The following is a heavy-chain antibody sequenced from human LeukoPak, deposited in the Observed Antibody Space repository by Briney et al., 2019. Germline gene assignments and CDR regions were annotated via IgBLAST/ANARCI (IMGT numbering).Heavy chain of an antibody. CDR2: ISSSGLTI. Sequence: GGSLRLSCAASGFTFSDHYMSWIRQAPGKGLEWLSYISSSGLTIYYADSVKDRFIISRDNAKNSLYLQMNSLRAEDTALYYCVRSMRRELLRPFDHWGQGTLVSVSS. J-gene: IGHJ4*02. D-gene: IGHD1-26*01. CDR1: GFTFSDHY. V-gene: IGHV3-11*01. CDR3: VRSMRRELLRPFDH.